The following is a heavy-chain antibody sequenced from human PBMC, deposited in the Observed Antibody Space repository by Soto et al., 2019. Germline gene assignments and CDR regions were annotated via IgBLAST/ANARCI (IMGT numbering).Heavy chain of an antibody. Sequence: GGSLRLSCVDSGLTHSTYGMHWVRQAPGKGLEWVAVMSYDGSNKYYADSVKGRFSISRDNSKNTLYLQMNSLRAEDTAVYYCAKGGGAAQVGWGTNRLGPWGQGTLVTVSS. CDR1: GLTHSTYG. CDR3: AKGGGAAQVGWGTNRLGP. V-gene: IGHV3-30*18. D-gene: IGHD3-16*01. J-gene: IGHJ5*02. CDR2: MSYDGSNK.